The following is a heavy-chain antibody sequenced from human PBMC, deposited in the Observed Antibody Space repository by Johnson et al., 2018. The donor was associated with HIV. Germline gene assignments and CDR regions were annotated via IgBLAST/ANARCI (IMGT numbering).Heavy chain of an antibody. V-gene: IGHV3-13*01. J-gene: IGHJ3*02. D-gene: IGHD6-25*01. Sequence: VQLVESGGGLVKPGGSLRLSCAASGFNLSDYYMRWIRQPTGQGLEWVSGLGTAGDTYYAGSLKGRFTISRDNSKNTLYLQLNSLRAEDTAVYYCARATDQRLDAFDIWGQGTMVTVSS. CDR2: LGTAGDT. CDR3: ARATDQRLDAFDI. CDR1: GFNLSDYY.